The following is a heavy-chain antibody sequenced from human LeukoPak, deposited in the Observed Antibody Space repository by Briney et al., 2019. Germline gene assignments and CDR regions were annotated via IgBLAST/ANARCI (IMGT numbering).Heavy chain of an antibody. Sequence: PSETLSLTCTVSGGSISSYYWSWIRQPAGKGLEWIGRIYTSGSTNYNPSLKSRVTMSVDPSKNQFSLKLSSVTAADTAVYYCARITIFGVGHYYYYMDVWGKGTTVTVSS. V-gene: IGHV4-4*07. CDR3: ARITIFGVGHYYYYMDV. J-gene: IGHJ6*03. CDR2: IYTSGST. CDR1: GGSISSYY. D-gene: IGHD3-3*01.